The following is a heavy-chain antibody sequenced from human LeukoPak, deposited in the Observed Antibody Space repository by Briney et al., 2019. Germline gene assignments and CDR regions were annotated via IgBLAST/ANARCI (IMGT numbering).Heavy chain of an antibody. Sequence: SETLSLTCTVSGGSISSSSYYWGWIRQPPGKGLEWIGSIYYSGSTYYNPSLKSRVTISVDTSKNQFSLKLSSATAADTAVYYCARGGIAAAGGTNYWGQGTLVTVSS. D-gene: IGHD6-13*01. CDR1: GGSISSSSYY. CDR2: IYYSGST. J-gene: IGHJ4*02. CDR3: ARGGIAAAGGTNY. V-gene: IGHV4-39*07.